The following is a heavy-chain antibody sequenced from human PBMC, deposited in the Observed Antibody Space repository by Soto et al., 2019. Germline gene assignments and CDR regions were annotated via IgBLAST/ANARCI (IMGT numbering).Heavy chain of an antibody. J-gene: IGHJ4*02. CDR2: ISSSSSYI. Sequence: GGSLRLSCASSGFTFSSYSMNWVRQAPGKGLEWVSSISSSSSYIYYADSVKGRFTISRDNAKNSLYLQMNSLRAEDTAVYYCARTLGYCSSTSCPSGFDYWGQGTLVTVSS. CDR3: ARTLGYCSSTSCPSGFDY. D-gene: IGHD2-2*01. V-gene: IGHV3-21*01. CDR1: GFTFSSYS.